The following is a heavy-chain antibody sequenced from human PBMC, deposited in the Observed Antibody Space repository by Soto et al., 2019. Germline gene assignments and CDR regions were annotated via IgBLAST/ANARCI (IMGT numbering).Heavy chain of an antibody. V-gene: IGHV4-34*01. CDR2: INHSGST. D-gene: IGHD2-15*01. CDR1: GGSFSGYY. Sequence: QVQLQQWGAGLLKPSETLSLTCAVYGGSFSGYYWSWIRQPPGKGLEWIGEINHSGSTNYNPSLKSRVTISVDTSKNQFSLKLSSVTAADTAVYYCARGRSPSGYCSGGSCYGTFGYWGQGTLVTVSS. CDR3: ARGRSPSGYCSGGSCYGTFGY. J-gene: IGHJ4*02.